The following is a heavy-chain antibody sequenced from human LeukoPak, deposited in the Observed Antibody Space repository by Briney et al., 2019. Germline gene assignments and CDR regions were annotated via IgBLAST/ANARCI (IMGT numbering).Heavy chain of an antibody. D-gene: IGHD3-22*01. J-gene: IGHJ6*02. V-gene: IGHV3-53*01. CDR1: GFTVSNNY. Sequence: GSLRLSCVVSGFTVSNNYMSWVRQAPRKGLEWVSLIYSGGSTYYADSVKGRFSISRDNSANTLHLQMTSLRAEDTAVYYCARAPPYYYDSRGYHYERGKYYYGMDVWGQGTTVIVSS. CDR2: IYSGGST. CDR3: ARAPPYYYDSRGYHYERGKYYYGMDV.